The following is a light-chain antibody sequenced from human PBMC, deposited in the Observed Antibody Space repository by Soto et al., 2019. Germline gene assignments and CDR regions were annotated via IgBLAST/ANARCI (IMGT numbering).Light chain of an antibody. J-gene: IGKJ1*01. Sequence: DIQMTQSPSTLSASVGDTVTITCRASQSISSWLAWYQQKPGKAPKVLIYRASKLESGVPSRFSGSGSGTDFTLTISCLQSEDFATYYCQQYYSFPRTFGQGTKVDIK. CDR2: RAS. V-gene: IGKV1-5*03. CDR3: QQYYSFPRT. CDR1: QSISSW.